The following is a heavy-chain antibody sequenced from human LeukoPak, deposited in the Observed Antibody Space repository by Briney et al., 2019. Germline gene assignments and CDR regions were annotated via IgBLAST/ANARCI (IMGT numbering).Heavy chain of an antibody. V-gene: IGHV3-21*01. CDR1: GFTFSSYW. D-gene: IGHD3-22*01. J-gene: IGHJ4*02. Sequence: GGSLRLSCAASGFTFSSYWMNWVRQAPGKGLEWVSSISSSSSYIYYADSVKGRFTISRDNAKNSLYLQMNSLRAEDTAVYYCARERNYYDSSGYYYVLDYWGQGTLVTVSS. CDR3: ARERNYYDSSGYYYVLDY. CDR2: ISSSSSYI.